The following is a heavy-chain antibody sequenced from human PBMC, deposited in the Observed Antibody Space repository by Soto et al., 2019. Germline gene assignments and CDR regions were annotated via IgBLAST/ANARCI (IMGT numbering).Heavy chain of an antibody. V-gene: IGHV3-48*03. CDR1: GFTFSSYE. Sequence: PGGSLRLSCAASGFTFSSYEMSWVRQAPGKGLEWVSYVSGSGSNIYYADSVKGRFTISRDNAKNSLYLQMNSLRAEDTAVYYCERGGYSYGFDYWGQGTPVTVSS. CDR2: VSGSGSNI. CDR3: ERGGYSYGFDY. D-gene: IGHD5-18*01. J-gene: IGHJ4*02.